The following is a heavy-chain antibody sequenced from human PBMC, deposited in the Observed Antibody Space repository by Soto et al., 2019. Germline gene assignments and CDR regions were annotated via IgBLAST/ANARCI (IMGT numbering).Heavy chain of an antibody. CDR2: ISLYSDGT. CDR1: GGTFSSYG. Sequence: ASVEVSCKASGGTFSSYGSTWVRQAPGQPLEWLGWISLYSDGTNYAQKFQGRVSMTTDTSTTTAYMELRSLRSDDTAVYYCARVVPGAEAWFGPWGQGTLVTVSS. J-gene: IGHJ5*02. V-gene: IGHV1-18*01. D-gene: IGHD2-2*01. CDR3: ARVVPGAEAWFGP.